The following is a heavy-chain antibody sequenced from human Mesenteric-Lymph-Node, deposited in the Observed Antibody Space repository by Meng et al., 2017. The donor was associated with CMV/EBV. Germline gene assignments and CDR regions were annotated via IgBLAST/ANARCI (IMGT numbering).Heavy chain of an antibody. CDR3: ARGRDYGDYDAGGEIDY. D-gene: IGHD4-17*01. CDR2: ISSSGSTI. V-gene: IGHV3-48*03. Sequence: GGSLRLSCAASGFTFSSYEMNWVRQAPGKGLEWVSYISSSGSTIYYADSVKGRFTISRDNAKNSLYLQMNSLRAEDTAVYYCARGRDYGDYDAGGEIDYWGQGTLVTVSS. J-gene: IGHJ4*02. CDR1: GFTFSSYE.